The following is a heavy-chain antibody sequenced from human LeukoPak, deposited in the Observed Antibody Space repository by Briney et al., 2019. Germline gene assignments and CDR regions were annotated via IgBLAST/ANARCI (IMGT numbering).Heavy chain of an antibody. Sequence: GGSLRLSCAASGFTFSTYAMSWVRQAPGKGLEWVSTISGSGANTYYADSVRGRFTISRDNSKNTLYLHMNSLRAEDTTVYYCAKERAVYTNPYYFDYWRGGTLHTVSS. CDR1: GFTFSTYA. D-gene: IGHD3-16*01. CDR2: ISGSGANT. V-gene: IGHV3-23*01. CDR3: AKERAVYTNPYYFDY. J-gene: IGHJ4*02.